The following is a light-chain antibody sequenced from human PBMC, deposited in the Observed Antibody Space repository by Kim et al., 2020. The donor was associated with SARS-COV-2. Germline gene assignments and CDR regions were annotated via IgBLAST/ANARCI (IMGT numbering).Light chain of an antibody. CDR2: ATS. V-gene: IGKV1-27*01. CDR3: QKYNSAPWT. Sequence: DIQMTQSPSSLSASPGDRVTITCRASQDISNSLAWYQQKPGKAPKLLIYATSILQSGVPSRFSGSGYGTDFTLTISGLQPEDVATYFCQKYNSAPWTFGQGTKVDIK. CDR1: QDISNS. J-gene: IGKJ1*01.